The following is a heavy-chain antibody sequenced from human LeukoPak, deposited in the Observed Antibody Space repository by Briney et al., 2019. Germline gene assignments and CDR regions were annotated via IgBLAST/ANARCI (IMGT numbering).Heavy chain of an antibody. J-gene: IGHJ5*02. Sequence: PSETLSLTCTVSSGSISSYYWSWIRQPPGKGLEWIGYIYYSGSTNYNPSLKSRVTISVDTSKNQFSLKLSSVTAADTAVYYCARHQRGYLPLNWFDPWGQGTLVTVSS. D-gene: IGHD3-22*01. CDR2: IYYSGST. V-gene: IGHV4-59*08. CDR1: SGSISSYY. CDR3: ARHQRGYLPLNWFDP.